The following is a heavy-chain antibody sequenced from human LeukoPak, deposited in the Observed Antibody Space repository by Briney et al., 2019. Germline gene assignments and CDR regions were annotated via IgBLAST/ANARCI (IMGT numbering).Heavy chain of an antibody. D-gene: IGHD1-26*01. CDR2: ISYDGSNK. J-gene: IGHJ6*02. CDR1: GFTFSSYA. CDR3: ATPREAGQVGYFYGMDV. V-gene: IGHV3-30-3*01. Sequence: GRSLRLSCAASGFTFSSYAMHWVRQAPGKGLEWVAAISYDGSNKYYADSVKGRFTISRDNSKNTLYLQMNSLRAEDTAVYYCATPREAGQVGYFYGMDVWGQGTTVTVS.